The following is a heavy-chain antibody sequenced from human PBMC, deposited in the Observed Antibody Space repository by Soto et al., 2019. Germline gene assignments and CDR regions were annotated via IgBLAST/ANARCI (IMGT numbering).Heavy chain of an antibody. CDR1: RYGFTTYG. Sequence: QVHLVQSGAEVKKPGASVKVSCKGSRYGFTTYGITWVRQAPGQGLAWMAWISAHNGNTNYAQKLQGRVTVTRDTSTRTAYMELRSVRSDDTAVYYCARGRYGDFWGQGALVTVSS. CDR2: ISAHNGNT. D-gene: IGHD1-1*01. J-gene: IGHJ4*02. V-gene: IGHV1-18*01. CDR3: ARGRYGDF.